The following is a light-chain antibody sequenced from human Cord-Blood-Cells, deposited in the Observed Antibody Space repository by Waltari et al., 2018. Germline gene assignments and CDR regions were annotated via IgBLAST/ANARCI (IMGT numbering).Light chain of an antibody. CDR2: AAS. Sequence: DIQMTQSPSSLSASVGDKVTITCRASQSISSYLNWYQQKPGNVPKLLIYAASSLQSGVPSRFSGSGSGTDFTLTISSLQPEDFATYYCQQSYSTLWTFGQGTKVEIK. CDR1: QSISSY. CDR3: QQSYSTLWT. V-gene: IGKV1-39*01. J-gene: IGKJ1*01.